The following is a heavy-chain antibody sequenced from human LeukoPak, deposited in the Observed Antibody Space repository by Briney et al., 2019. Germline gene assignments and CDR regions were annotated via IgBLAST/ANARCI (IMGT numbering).Heavy chain of an antibody. D-gene: IGHD4-11*01. Sequence: SETLSLTCTVSGGSISSYYWSWIRQPPGKGLEWIGYIYYSGSTNYNPSLKSRVTMSVDTSKNQFSLKLSSVTAADTAVYYCARITVTTGYFDYWGQGTLVTVSS. V-gene: IGHV4-59*01. CDR3: ARITVTTGYFDY. J-gene: IGHJ4*02. CDR2: IYYSGST. CDR1: GGSISSYY.